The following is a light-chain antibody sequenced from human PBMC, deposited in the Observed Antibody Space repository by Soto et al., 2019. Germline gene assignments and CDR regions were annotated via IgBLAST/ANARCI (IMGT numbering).Light chain of an antibody. V-gene: IGLV2-14*01. CDR2: EVS. CDR1: SSDVGGYNY. Sequence: QPVLTQPASVSGSPGQSVTISCTGTSSDVGGYNYVSWYQQHPGRAPNLVIFEVSNRPSGVSHRFSGSKSGNTASLIISGLQAEDEADYYCSSYTSSSTVVFGGGTQLTVL. J-gene: IGLJ2*01. CDR3: SSYTSSSTVV.